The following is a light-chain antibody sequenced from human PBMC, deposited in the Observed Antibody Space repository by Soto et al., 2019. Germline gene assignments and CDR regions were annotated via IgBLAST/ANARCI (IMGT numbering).Light chain of an antibody. CDR2: GAS. Sequence: DIQMAQSPSSLSASVGDRVTITCRASKYISSCVDWYQQNPGKAPKLLIYGASDLQRGVPSRFSGSGSGTDFTLTISSLQPEDFAAYYCQQSYSRPLTFGRGTKLDIK. V-gene: IGKV1-39*01. CDR1: KYISSC. J-gene: IGKJ3*01. CDR3: QQSYSRPLT.